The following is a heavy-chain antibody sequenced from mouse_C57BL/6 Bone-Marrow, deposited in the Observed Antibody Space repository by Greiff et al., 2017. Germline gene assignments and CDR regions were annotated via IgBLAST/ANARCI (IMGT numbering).Heavy chain of an antibody. D-gene: IGHD1-1*01. CDR3: ASSYSRVFFAY. J-gene: IGHJ3*01. CDR2: ISGGGGNT. CDR1: GFTFSSYT. Sequence: EVQLVESGGGLVKPGGSLKLSCAASGFTFSSYTMSWVRQTPEKRLEWVATISGGGGNTYYPDSVKGRFTISRDNAKNTLYLQMSSLRSEDTALYYCASSYSRVFFAYWGQGTLVTVSA. V-gene: IGHV5-9*01.